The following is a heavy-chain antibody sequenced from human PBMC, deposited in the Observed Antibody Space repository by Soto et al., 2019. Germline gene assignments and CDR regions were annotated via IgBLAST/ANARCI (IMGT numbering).Heavy chain of an antibody. CDR1: GVTFSSYA. D-gene: IGHD2-21*01. Sequence: SVKVSCKASGVTFSSYAISWVRQAPVQVLEWMGGIIPIFGTANYAQKFQGRVTITAEESTSTAYMELSSLRSEDTAVYYCARECGGDGLSDYWRKGTLVTVSS. J-gene: IGHJ4*02. CDR2: IIPIFGTA. V-gene: IGHV1-69*13. CDR3: ARECGGDGLSDY.